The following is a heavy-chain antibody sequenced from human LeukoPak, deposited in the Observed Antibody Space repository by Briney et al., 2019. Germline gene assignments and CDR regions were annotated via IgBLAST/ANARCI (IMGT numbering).Heavy chain of an antibody. J-gene: IGHJ4*02. CDR1: GDSISSDSYY. CDR3: ARDGPHGWDY. CDR2: IYSAGST. Sequence: SETLSLTCTASGDSISSDSYYWSWIRQPPGKRLEWIVRIYSAGSTNYNPPHRSRVIISVDTSKNQLSLKLSSVTAADAAVYYCARDGPHGWDYRGQGTLVTVSS. V-gene: IGHV4-61*02. D-gene: IGHD4-17*01.